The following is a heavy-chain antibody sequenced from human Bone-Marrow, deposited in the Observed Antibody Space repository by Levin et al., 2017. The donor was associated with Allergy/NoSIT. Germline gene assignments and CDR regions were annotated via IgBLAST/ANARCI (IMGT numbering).Heavy chain of an antibody. D-gene: IGHD6-13*01. J-gene: IGHJ4*02. V-gene: IGHV4-38-2*01. CDR3: ARGTLAAAGTFPF. CDR2: IYHNGRT. CDR1: NYSISDGYF. Sequence: SETLSLTCAVSNYSISDGYFWGWIRQPPGKGLEWIGTIYHNGRTYYNPSLKSRVTISVDTSKNQFSLRLTSVTAADTAVFFCARGTLAAAGTFPFWGQGTLVTVSS.